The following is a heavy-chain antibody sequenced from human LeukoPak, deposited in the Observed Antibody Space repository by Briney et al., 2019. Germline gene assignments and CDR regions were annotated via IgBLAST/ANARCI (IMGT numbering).Heavy chain of an antibody. V-gene: IGHV3-53*01. Sequence: GGSLRLSCAASGFSVGSNCMSWVRQAPGKGLEWVSDIYSDGTTYYADSVKGRFTISRDNAKNTLYLQMNTLRADDTAVYYCVRGGCTTTRCKTSPFDDWGQGTLVTVST. CDR3: VRGGCTTTRCKTSPFDD. CDR1: GFSVGSNC. D-gene: IGHD2-2*01. J-gene: IGHJ4*02. CDR2: IYSDGTT.